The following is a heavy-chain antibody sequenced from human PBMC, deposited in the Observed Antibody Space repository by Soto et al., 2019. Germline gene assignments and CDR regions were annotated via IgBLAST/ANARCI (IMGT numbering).Heavy chain of an antibody. CDR2: INHSGST. CDR3: ARHWDSSSRGVPSWFDP. V-gene: IGHV4-34*01. CDR1: GGSFSGYY. J-gene: IGHJ5*02. D-gene: IGHD6-13*01. Sequence: PSETLSLTCAVYGGSFSGYYWSWIRQPPGQGLEWIGEINHSGSTNYNPSLKSRVTISVDTSKNQFSLKLSSVTAADTAVYYCARHWDSSSRGVPSWFDPWGQGTLVTVSS.